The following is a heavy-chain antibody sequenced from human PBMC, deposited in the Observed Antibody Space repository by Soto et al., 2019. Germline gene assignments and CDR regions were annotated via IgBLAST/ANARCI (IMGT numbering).Heavy chain of an antibody. CDR3: ARDITMVRGVIQPYYFDY. CDR2: IKQDGSEK. Sequence: TGGSLRLSCAASGFTFSSYWMSWVRQAPGKGLEWVANIKQDGSEKYYVDSVKGRFTISRDNAKNSLYLQMNSLRAEDTAVYYCARDITMVRGVIQPYYFDYWGQGTLVTVSS. CDR1: GFTFSSYW. J-gene: IGHJ4*02. D-gene: IGHD3-10*01. V-gene: IGHV3-7*01.